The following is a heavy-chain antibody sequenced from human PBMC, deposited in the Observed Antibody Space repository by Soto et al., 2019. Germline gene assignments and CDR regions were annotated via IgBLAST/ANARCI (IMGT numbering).Heavy chain of an antibody. V-gene: IGHV3-7*01. Sequence: GGSLRLSCAASEFTFSQHWMSWVRQAPGKGLDWLADIKLDGSVNYFVDSVKGRFTFSRDNARHSVYLQMNSLRAEDTAMYYCARGHYGRDYWGQGTPVTVSS. D-gene: IGHD4-17*01. CDR2: IKLDGSVN. J-gene: IGHJ4*02. CDR3: ARGHYGRDY. CDR1: EFTFSQHW.